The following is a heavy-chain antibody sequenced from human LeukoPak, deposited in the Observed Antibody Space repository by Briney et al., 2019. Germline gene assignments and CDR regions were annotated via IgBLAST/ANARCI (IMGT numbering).Heavy chain of an antibody. CDR2: INPSSGST. CDR3: ARDRGYCSGGSCYFLFY. J-gene: IGHJ4*02. D-gene: IGHD2-15*01. V-gene: IGHV1-46*01. CDR1: GYTFTTYY. Sequence: ASVKVSCKASGYTFTTYYIHWVRQAPGQGLEWMGIINPSSGSTSYAQKFQGRVTMTRDMSTSTVYMELSSLRSEDTAVYYCARDRGYCSGGSCYFLFYWGQGTLVTVSS.